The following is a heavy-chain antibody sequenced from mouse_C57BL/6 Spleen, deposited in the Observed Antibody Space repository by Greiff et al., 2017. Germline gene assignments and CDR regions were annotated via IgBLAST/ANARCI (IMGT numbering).Heavy chain of an antibody. Sequence: EVQLQQSGPELVKPGASVKISCKASGYSFTGYYMNWVKQSPEKSLEWIGEINPSTGGTTYNQKFKAKATLTVDKSSSTAYMQLKSLTSEDSAVYYCARGNTRDGFAYWGQGTLVTVSA. CDR1: GYSFTGYY. V-gene: IGHV1-42*01. J-gene: IGHJ3*01. D-gene: IGHD2-3*01. CDR3: ARGNTRDGFAY. CDR2: INPSTGGT.